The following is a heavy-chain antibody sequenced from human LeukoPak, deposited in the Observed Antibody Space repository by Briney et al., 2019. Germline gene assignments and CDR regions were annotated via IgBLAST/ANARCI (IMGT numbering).Heavy chain of an antibody. Sequence: GGSLRLSCAASGFTFSSYEMNWVRQAPGKGLEWVSYISSSGSTIYYADSVKGRFTISRDNAKNSLYLQMNSLRAEDTAVYYCAREHSSGWYSPGFDYWGQGTLVTFAS. CDR3: AREHSSGWYSPGFDY. J-gene: IGHJ4*02. V-gene: IGHV3-48*03. CDR1: GFTFSSYE. D-gene: IGHD6-19*01. CDR2: ISSSGSTI.